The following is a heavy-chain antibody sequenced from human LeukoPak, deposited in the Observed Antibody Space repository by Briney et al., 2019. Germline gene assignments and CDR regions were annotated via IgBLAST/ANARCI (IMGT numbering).Heavy chain of an antibody. J-gene: IGHJ4*02. Sequence: SETLSLTCTVSGGSISSYYWSWIRQPPGKGLEWIGYIYYSGSTNYNPSLKSRVTISVDTSKNQFSLKLSSVTAADTAVYYCARDNRYHFDYWGQGTLVTVSS. D-gene: IGHD1-14*01. CDR1: GGSISSYY. V-gene: IGHV4-59*01. CDR2: IYYSGST. CDR3: ARDNRYHFDY.